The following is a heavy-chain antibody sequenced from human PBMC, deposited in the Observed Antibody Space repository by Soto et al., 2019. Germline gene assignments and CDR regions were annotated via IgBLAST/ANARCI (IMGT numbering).Heavy chain of an antibody. V-gene: IGHV4-4*02. Sequence: QVQLQESGPGLVKPSGTLSLTCAVSGGSISSSNWWSWVRQPPGKGLEWIGEIYHSGSTNYNPSLKSPVPIQVDKSKNQFSLQLSSVTAADTAVYYCARVETEIKYYYDSSGYYDYWGQGTLVTVSS. CDR2: IYHSGST. CDR1: GGSISSSNW. J-gene: IGHJ4*02. D-gene: IGHD3-22*01. CDR3: ARVETEIKYYYDSSGYYDY.